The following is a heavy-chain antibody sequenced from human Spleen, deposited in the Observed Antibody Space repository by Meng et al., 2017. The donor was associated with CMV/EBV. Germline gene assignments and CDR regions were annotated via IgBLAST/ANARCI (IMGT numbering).Heavy chain of an antibody. CDR1: RYNFPTDW. CDR2: IYPHDADT. CDR3: ARPDGLRGGDSYGLDV. J-gene: IGHJ6*02. V-gene: IGHV5-51*01. D-gene: IGHD4-17*01. Sequence: SRYNFPTDWIAWVRQRHGKGLEWMGIIYPHDADTRYSPSFQGLVTISADTSIYTAYLQWSSLKASDTAVYYCARPDGLRGGDSYGLDVWGQGTTVTVSS.